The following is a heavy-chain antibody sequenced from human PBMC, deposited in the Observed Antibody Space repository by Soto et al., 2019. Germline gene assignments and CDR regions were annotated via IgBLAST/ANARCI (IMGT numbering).Heavy chain of an antibody. CDR1: GYTFTNSY. CDR3: AKDIGDCRGGSCTSDWYFDL. V-gene: IGHV1-46*01. J-gene: IGHJ2*01. CDR2: INPSGGST. D-gene: IGHD2-15*01. Sequence: QVQLVQSGAEVKKPGASVKVSCKASGYTFTNSYMHWVRQAPGQGLEWMGIINPSGGSTNYAQRFRGRVTMTIHTSTSTVYMELSSLRSEDKAVYYCAKDIGDCRGGSCTSDWYFDLCGRRTLVTVPS.